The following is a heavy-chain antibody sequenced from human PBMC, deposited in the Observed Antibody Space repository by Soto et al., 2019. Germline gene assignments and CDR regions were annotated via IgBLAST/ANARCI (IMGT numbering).Heavy chain of an antibody. CDR3: ASHTPTHLIIAPGGIVNWLDP. J-gene: IGHJ5*02. V-gene: IGHV5-10-1*01. CDR1: EYSFTTYW. Sequence: GESLKISCKGSEYSFTTYWISWVRQMPGKGLEWMGTIDPSDSYTNYSPSFQGHVTISGDESISTAYLQWSSLKASDTAMYYCASHTPTHLIIAPGGIVNWLDPWGQGTLVTVSS. CDR2: IDPSDSYT. D-gene: IGHD6-13*01.